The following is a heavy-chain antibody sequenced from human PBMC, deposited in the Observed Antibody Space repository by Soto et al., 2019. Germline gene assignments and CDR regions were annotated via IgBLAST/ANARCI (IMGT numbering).Heavy chain of an antibody. J-gene: IGHJ5*02. CDR3: AHFTYYYDSSGYYRWFDP. Sequence: QITLKESGPTLVKPTQTLTLTCTFSGFSLSTSGVGVGWIRQPPGKALEGLALIYWDDDKRYSPSLKSRLTITKDTSKNQVVLTMTNMDPVDTATYYCAHFTYYYDSSGYYRWFDPWGQGTLVTVSS. CDR2: IYWDDDK. CDR1: GFSLSTSGVG. V-gene: IGHV2-5*02. D-gene: IGHD3-22*01.